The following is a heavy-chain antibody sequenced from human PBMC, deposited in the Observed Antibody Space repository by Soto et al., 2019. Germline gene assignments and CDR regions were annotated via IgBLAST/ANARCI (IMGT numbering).Heavy chain of an antibody. CDR3: AREAPYLGSGIYGDGMDV. Sequence: QVQLVQSGAEVKKPGASVKVSCKASGYTFTTYAIHWVRQAPGQRLEWMGWINAGNGNTKFSQKFQGRVTITMDTSASTAYMELSSLRSEDTAVYYCAREAPYLGSGIYGDGMDVWGQGTTFTVSS. J-gene: IGHJ6*02. CDR1: GYTFTTYA. CDR2: INAGNGNT. V-gene: IGHV1-3*01. D-gene: IGHD3-10*01.